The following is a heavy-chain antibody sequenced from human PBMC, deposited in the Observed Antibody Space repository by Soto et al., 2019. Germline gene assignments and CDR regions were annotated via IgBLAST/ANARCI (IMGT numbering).Heavy chain of an antibody. CDR2: ISSSSSYI. CDR1: GFTFSSYS. D-gene: IGHD1-26*01. Sequence: GGSLRLSCAASGFTFSSYSMNWVRQAPGKGLEWVSSISSSSSYIYYADSVKGQFTISRDNAKNSLYLQMNSLRAEDTAVYYCARDRWELLDDAFDIWGQGTMVTVSS. CDR3: ARDRWELLDDAFDI. J-gene: IGHJ3*02. V-gene: IGHV3-21*01.